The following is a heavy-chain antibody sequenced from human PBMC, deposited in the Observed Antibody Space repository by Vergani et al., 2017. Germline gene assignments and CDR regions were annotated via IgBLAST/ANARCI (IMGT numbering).Heavy chain of an antibody. CDR1: GGSISSYY. Sequence: QVQLQESGPGLVKPSETLSLTCTVSGGSISSYYCSWIRQPPGKGLEWIGYIYYSGSTNYNPSLKSRVTISVDTSKNQFSLKLSSVTAADTAVYYCASYQASSSYNWFDPWGQGTLVTVSS. D-gene: IGHD6-6*01. J-gene: IGHJ5*02. V-gene: IGHV4-59*01. CDR2: IYYSGST. CDR3: ASYQASSSYNWFDP.